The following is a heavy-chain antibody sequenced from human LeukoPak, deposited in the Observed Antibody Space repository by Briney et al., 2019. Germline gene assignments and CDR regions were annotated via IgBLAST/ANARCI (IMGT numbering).Heavy chain of an antibody. CDR1: GFTFSSYG. CDR2: ISSSSSYI. Sequence: PGGSLRLSCAASGFTFSSYGISWVRQAPGKGLEWVSSISSSSSYIYYADSVKGRFTISRDNAKNSLYLQMNSLRAEDTAVYYCASYYYDSSGYYYWGQGTLVTLSS. D-gene: IGHD3-22*01. J-gene: IGHJ4*02. V-gene: IGHV3-21*01. CDR3: ASYYYDSSGYYY.